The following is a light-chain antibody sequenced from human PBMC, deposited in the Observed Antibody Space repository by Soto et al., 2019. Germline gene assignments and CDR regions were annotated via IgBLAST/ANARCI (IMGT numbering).Light chain of an antibody. CDR3: AAWDDSLNGWV. J-gene: IGLJ3*02. Sequence: QSVLIQPPSASGTPGQWVSISCSGSTSNIGSKAVNWYQQVPGTAPKLLIYANNQRPSGVPDRFSASKSGTSASLAISGLQSEDEADYYCAAWDDSLNGWVFGGGTKLTVL. CDR1: TSNIGSKA. V-gene: IGLV1-44*01. CDR2: ANN.